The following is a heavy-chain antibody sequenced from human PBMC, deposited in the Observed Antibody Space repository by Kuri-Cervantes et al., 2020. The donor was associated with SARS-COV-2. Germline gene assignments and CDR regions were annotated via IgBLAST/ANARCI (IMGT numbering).Heavy chain of an antibody. CDR2: IIPIFGTA. CDR1: GGTFSSYA. CDR3: ARWVVPAASGYYYYYMDV. Sequence: SSVKVSCKASGGTFSSYAISWVRQAPGQGLEWMGGIIPIFGTANYAQKFQGRVTITADESTSTAYMELSSLRSEDTAVYYCARWVVPAASGYYYYYMDVWGKGTTVTVSS. J-gene: IGHJ6*03. D-gene: IGHD2-2*01. V-gene: IGHV1-69*13.